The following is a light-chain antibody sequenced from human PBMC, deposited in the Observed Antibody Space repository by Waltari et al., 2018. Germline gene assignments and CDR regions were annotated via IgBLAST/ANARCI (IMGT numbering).Light chain of an antibody. Sequence: QSALTQPPSASGSPGQSVTISCPGTSRDVGGYKSVPWYQQHPGKAPRLIIYEVNRRPSGVPDRFSGSKSGNTASLTVSGLQAEDEADYYCSSYAVSNNLLFGGGTKLTVL. V-gene: IGLV2-8*01. CDR2: EVN. J-gene: IGLJ2*01. CDR3: SSYAVSNNLL. CDR1: SRDVGGYKS.